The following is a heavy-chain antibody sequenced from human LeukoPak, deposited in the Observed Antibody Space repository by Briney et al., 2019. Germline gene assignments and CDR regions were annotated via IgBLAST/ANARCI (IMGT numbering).Heavy chain of an antibody. CDR2: IYTSVST. D-gene: IGHD3-22*01. CDR3: ARDQYYYDSSGYYRFDY. Sequence: SETLSLTCTVSGGSISSSNYYWSWIRQPAGKGLEWIGRIYTSVSTNYNPSLKSRVTMSVDTSKNQFSLKPSSVTAADTAVYYCARDQYYYDSSGYYRFDYWGQGTLVTVSS. V-gene: IGHV4-61*02. J-gene: IGHJ4*02. CDR1: GGSISSSNYY.